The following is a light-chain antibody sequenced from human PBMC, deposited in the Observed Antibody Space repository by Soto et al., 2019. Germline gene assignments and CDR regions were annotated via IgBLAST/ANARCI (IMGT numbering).Light chain of an antibody. J-gene: IGLJ1*01. CDR2: YDD. CDR1: SSNIGNNA. V-gene: IGLV1-36*01. Sequence: QSVLTQPPSVSEAPRQRVTISCSGSSSNIGNNAVNWYQQLPGKAPKLLIYYDDLLPSGVSDRFSGSKSGTSASLAISGLQSEDEDDYYCAAWDDSLNGYVFGTGTKLTVL. CDR3: AAWDDSLNGYV.